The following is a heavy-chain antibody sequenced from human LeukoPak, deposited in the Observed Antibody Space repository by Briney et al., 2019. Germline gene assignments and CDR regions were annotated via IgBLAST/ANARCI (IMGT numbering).Heavy chain of an antibody. CDR2: ISSSSSYT. CDR3: ARANHLAVAEDY. J-gene: IGHJ4*02. Sequence: GGSLRLSCAASGFTFSSYSMNWVRQAPGEGLEWVSSISSSSSYTYYADSVKGRFTISRDNAKNSLYLQMNSLRAEDTAVYYCARANHLAVAEDYWGQGTLVTVSS. V-gene: IGHV3-21*01. CDR1: GFTFSSYS. D-gene: IGHD6-19*01.